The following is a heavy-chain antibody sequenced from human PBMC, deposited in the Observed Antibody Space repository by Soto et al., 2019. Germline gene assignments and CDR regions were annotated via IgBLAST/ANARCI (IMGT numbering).Heavy chain of an antibody. Sequence: QVQLVQSGAEVKKPGSSVKVSCKTSGGTFNNYAISWVRQAPGQGLEWMGGLIPNFDTPNYAQKFQDRLTISADESTSTVSMELRSLRSDDTAVYYCAVAMVREILIFEASGMHVWGQGTTVTVSS. CDR3: AVAMVREILIFEASGMHV. D-gene: IGHD3-10*01. J-gene: IGHJ6*02. CDR1: GGTFNNYA. V-gene: IGHV1-69*01. CDR2: LIPNFDTP.